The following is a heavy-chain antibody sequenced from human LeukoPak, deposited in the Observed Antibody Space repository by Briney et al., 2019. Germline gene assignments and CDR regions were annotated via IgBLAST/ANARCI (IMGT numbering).Heavy chain of an antibody. CDR1: GFTFSSYE. D-gene: IGHD2-2*01. V-gene: IGHV3-48*03. CDR3: ARDLSYCTITSCSYYYYGMDG. CDR2: ISSSGGTI. Sequence: GGSLRLSCSASGFTFSSYEMNWVRQAPGKGLEWVSYISSSGGTIYYADSVKGRFTNSRDNAKNSLYLQMNSLRAEDTAVYYCARDLSYCTITSCSYYYYGMDGWGQGTTVTVSS. J-gene: IGHJ6*02.